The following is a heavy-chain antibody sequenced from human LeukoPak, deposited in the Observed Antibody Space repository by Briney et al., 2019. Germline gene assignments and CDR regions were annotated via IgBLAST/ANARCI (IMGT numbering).Heavy chain of an antibody. D-gene: IGHD2-2*01. CDR3: AREGGYCSSTSCYVY. V-gene: IGHV1-2*06. Sequence: GASVKVSCKASGYTFTGYYMHWVRQAPGQGLEWMGRINPNSGGTNYAQKFQGRVTMTRDTSISTAYMELSRLRSDDTAVYYCAREGGYCSSTSCYVYWGQGTLVTVSS. J-gene: IGHJ4*02. CDR1: GYTFTGYY. CDR2: INPNSGGT.